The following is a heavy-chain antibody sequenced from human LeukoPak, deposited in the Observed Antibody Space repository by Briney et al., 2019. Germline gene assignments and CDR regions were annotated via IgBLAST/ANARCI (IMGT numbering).Heavy chain of an antibody. J-gene: IGHJ6*03. CDR3: VVLGAYYYYYMDV. CDR1: GGTLSSYT. V-gene: IGHV1-69*05. CDR2: IIPIFGTA. Sequence: ASVKVSCKASGGTLSSYTIRWVRQAPGQRLEWMGGIIPIFGTANYGQKFQGRVTITTDESTSTAYMELSSLRSEDTAVYYCVVLGAYYYYYMDVWGKGTTVTVSS. D-gene: IGHD4/OR15-4a*01.